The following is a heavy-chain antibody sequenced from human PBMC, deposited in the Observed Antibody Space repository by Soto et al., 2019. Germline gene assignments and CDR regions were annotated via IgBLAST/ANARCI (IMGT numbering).Heavy chain of an antibody. Sequence: QVQLVQSGAEVKKPGASVKVSCKTSGYTFINYGISWVRQAPGQGLEWMGWISTYNDNTNYAQKIQGRVTVTTDTSTGTAYMELRSLRSDDTAVYYCARDGKTYYDSSGYYLYWGQGTLVTVSS. CDR3: ARDGKTYYDSSGYYLY. J-gene: IGHJ4*02. CDR2: ISTYNDNT. D-gene: IGHD3-22*01. CDR1: GYTFINYG. V-gene: IGHV1-18*01.